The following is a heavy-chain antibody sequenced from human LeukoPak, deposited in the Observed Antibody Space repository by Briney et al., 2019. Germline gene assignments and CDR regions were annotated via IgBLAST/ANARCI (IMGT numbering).Heavy chain of an antibody. CDR3: ARAPNLYGGFDY. V-gene: IGHV1-69*04. CDR2: IIPILGIA. CDR1: GGTLSSYA. J-gene: IGHJ4*02. D-gene: IGHD4-23*01. Sequence: SVKVSCKASGGTLSSYAISWVRQAPGQGLEWMGRIIPILGIANYAQKFQGRVTITADKSTSTAYMELSSLRSEDTAVYYCARAPNLYGGFDYWGQGTLVTVSS.